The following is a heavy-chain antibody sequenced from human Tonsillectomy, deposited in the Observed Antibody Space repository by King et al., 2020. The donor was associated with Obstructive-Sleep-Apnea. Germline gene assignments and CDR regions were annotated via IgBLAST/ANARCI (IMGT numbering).Heavy chain of an antibody. CDR2: ISAYNGNT. J-gene: IGHJ5*02. CDR1: GYTFTSYG. D-gene: IGHD3-10*01. Sequence: QLVQSGAEVKKPGASVKVSCKASGYTFTSYGISWVRPAPGQGLEWMGWISAYNGNTNYAQKLQGRVTMPTDTSTGTAYMELRSLRSDDTAVYYCARSYYGSGGDWFDPWGQGTLVTVSS. V-gene: IGHV1-18*01. CDR3: ARSYYGSGGDWFDP.